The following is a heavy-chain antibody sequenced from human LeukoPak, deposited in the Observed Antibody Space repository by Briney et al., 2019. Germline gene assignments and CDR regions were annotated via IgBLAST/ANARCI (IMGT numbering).Heavy chain of an antibody. V-gene: IGHV1-69*04. D-gene: IGHD3-3*01. Sequence: SVRVSCKASGGTFSSYAISWVRQAPGQGLEWMGRIIPILGIANYAQKFQGRVTITADKSTSTAYMELSSLRSEDTAVYYCARDSGTIFGVVIIPNWFDPWGQGTLVTVSS. CDR2: IIPILGIA. CDR1: GGTFSSYA. CDR3: ARDSGTIFGVVIIPNWFDP. J-gene: IGHJ5*02.